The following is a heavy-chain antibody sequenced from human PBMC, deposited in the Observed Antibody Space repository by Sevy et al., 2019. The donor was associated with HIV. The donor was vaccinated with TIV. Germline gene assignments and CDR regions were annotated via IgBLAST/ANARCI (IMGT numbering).Heavy chain of an antibody. Sequence: ASVKVSCKASGYTFTGYYMHWVRQAPGQGLEWMGWFNPNSGGTNYAQKFQGRVTMTRDTSISTAYMGLRRLRSDDTAVYYCAGERVYCSGGSCKPGGWFDPWGQGTLVTVSS. CDR2: FNPNSGGT. J-gene: IGHJ5*02. CDR1: GYTFTGYY. CDR3: AGERVYCSGGSCKPGGWFDP. V-gene: IGHV1-2*02. D-gene: IGHD2-15*01.